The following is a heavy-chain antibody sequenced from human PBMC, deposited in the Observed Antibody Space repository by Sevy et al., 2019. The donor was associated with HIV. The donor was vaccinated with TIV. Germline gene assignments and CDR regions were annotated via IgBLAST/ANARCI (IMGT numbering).Heavy chain of an antibody. CDR1: GDSVSSNSAA. D-gene: IGHD6-19*01. V-gene: IGHV6-1*01. Sequence: SETLSLTCAISGDSVSSNSAAWNWIRQSPSRGLEWLGRTYYRSKWYNDYAVSVKSRITINPDTSKNQFSLQLNSVTPEDTAVYYCARDRGVYSSGWWGDFYDYWGQGTLVTVSS. J-gene: IGHJ4*02. CDR2: TYYRSKWYN. CDR3: ARDRGVYSSGWWGDFYDY.